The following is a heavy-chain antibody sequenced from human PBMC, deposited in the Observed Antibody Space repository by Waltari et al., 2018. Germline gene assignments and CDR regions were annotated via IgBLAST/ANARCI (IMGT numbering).Heavy chain of an antibody. CDR3: SKGVELRYFDWSPLGYFDY. CDR2: IYHSGST. J-gene: IGHJ4*02. V-gene: IGHV4-38-2*01. Sequence: QVQLQESGPGLVKPSETLSLTCAVSGYSISSGYYWGWIRQPPGKGLEWIGSIYHSGSTYYNPSLKSRVTISVDTSKNQFSLKLSSVTAADTAVYYCSKGVELRYFDWSPLGYFDYWGQGTLVTVSS. CDR1: GYSISSGYY. D-gene: IGHD3-9*01.